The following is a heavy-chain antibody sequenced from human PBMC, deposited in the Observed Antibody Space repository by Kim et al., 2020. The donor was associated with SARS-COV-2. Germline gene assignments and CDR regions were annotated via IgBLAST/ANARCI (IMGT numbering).Heavy chain of an antibody. V-gene: IGHV4-34*10. J-gene: IGHJ4*02. CDR3: ARRTRWVGLDC. CDR2: ILHDGST. Sequence: SETLSLTCTVYGASLGGYYWIWVRQSPDKGLEFIGEILHDGSTNYNPSLRSRVTLSLDESKGQFALNLTSVTAADTATYFCARRTRWVGLDCWGRGALVAVSS. CDR1: GASLGGYY. D-gene: IGHD1-26*01.